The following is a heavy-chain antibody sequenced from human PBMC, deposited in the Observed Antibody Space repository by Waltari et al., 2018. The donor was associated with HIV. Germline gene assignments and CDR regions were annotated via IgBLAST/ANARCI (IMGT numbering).Heavy chain of an antibody. CDR1: GYTSTGHY. V-gene: IGHV1-2*02. D-gene: IGHD4-17*01. CDR3: AREPSLTTAYDY. J-gene: IGHJ4*02. Sequence: QVQLVQSGAEVKKPGASVKVSCTASGYTSTGHYMHWVRQAPGQGLEWMGWINPNSGGTNYAQKFQGRVTMTRDTSISTAYMELTRLRSDDTAVYYCAREPSLTTAYDYWGQGTLVTVSS. CDR2: INPNSGGT.